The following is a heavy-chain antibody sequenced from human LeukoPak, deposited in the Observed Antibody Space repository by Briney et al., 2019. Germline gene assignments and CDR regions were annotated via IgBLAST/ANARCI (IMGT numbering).Heavy chain of an antibody. CDR1: GFSVSGYW. CDR2: IKQDGSEK. J-gene: IGHJ6*01. V-gene: IGHV3-7*01. Sequence: GGSLRLSCAVSGFSVSGYWMTWVRQAPGKGLEWVASIKQDGSEKNYVDSVKGRFTISRDNAENSLFLQMNSLRVEDTAIYYCAKMKGHPLPKYYMDVWGQGTTVTVSS. D-gene: IGHD1-26*01. CDR3: AKMKGHPLPKYYMDV.